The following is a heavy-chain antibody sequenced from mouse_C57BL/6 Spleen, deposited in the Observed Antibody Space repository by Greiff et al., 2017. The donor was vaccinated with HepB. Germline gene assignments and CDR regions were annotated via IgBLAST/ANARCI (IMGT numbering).Heavy chain of an antibody. CDR1: GYAFSSSW. D-gene: IGHD1-1*01. V-gene: IGHV1-82*01. J-gene: IGHJ3*01. CDR3: ARDEYYGDAY. CDR2: IYPGDGDT. Sequence: LVESGPELVKPGASVKISCKASGYAFSSSWMNWVKQRPGKGLEWIGRIYPGDGDTNYNGKFKGKATLTADKSSSTAYMQLSSLTSEDSAVYFCARDEYYGDAYWGQGTLVTVSA.